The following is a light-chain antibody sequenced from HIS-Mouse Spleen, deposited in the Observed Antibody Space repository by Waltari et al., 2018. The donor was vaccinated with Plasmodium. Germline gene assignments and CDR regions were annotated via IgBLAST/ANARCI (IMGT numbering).Light chain of an antibody. J-gene: IGKJ1*01. V-gene: IGKV1-39*01. CDR1: QSSSNY. CDR3: QQSYSTWT. Sequence: DIQMTQSPSSLSASVGDRVTNTCRASQSSSNYLNWYQQRPVKAPKFMIYASSTLQSGVPSRFSGSGSGTDCTLTISSRQPEDFATYYCQQSYSTWTFGQGTKVEIK. CDR2: ASS.